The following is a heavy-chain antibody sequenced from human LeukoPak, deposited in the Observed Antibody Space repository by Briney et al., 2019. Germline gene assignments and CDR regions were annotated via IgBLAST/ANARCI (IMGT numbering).Heavy chain of an antibody. J-gene: IGHJ3*02. Sequence: GASVKVSCKVSGYTLTELSMHWVRQAPGKGLEGMSGFDPEDGETIYAQKFQGRVTMTEDTSTDTAYMELSSLRSEDTAVYYCATDSLVLLGAGGTDDAFDIWGQGTMVTVSS. CDR2: FDPEDGET. CDR1: GYTLTELS. V-gene: IGHV1-24*01. CDR3: ATDSLVLLGAGGTDDAFDI. D-gene: IGHD1-26*01.